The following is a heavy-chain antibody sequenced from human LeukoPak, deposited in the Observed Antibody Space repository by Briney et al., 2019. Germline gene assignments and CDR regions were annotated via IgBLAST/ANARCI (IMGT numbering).Heavy chain of an antibody. CDR3: AKGIYESGIHYSNYYYNMDV. J-gene: IGHJ6*03. D-gene: IGHD3-10*01. CDR1: GFTFSSNG. Sequence: GGSLRLSCEASGFTFSSNGMSWVRQAPGKGLEWVSAISGSGNSTDYADSVKGRFTISRDNSKNTLCLQMNSLRAEDTAVYYCAKGIYESGIHYSNYYYNMDVWGKGTTVTISS. CDR2: ISGSGNST. V-gene: IGHV3-23*01.